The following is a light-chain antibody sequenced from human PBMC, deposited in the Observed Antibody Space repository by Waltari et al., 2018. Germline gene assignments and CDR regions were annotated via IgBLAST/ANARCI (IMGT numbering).Light chain of an antibody. V-gene: IGKV2-30*01. CDR1: QSLLYSAGDTY. CDR3: MQGTHWPLYT. J-gene: IGKJ2*01. CDR2: KVS. Sequence: DVVMTQTPLSLTVTLGQPASIACRSSQSLLYSAGDTYLNWFHHRPGQSPRSLIYKVSNRDSGVPDRFRGSGSGTDFTLEISRVEAEDVGIYYCMQGTHWPLYTFGQGTKLEIK.